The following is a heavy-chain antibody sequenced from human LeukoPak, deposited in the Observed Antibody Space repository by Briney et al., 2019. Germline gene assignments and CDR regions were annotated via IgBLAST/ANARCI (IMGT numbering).Heavy chain of an antibody. CDR1: GFTFSGYT. CDR3: VRDGGRGDFDI. J-gene: IGHJ3*02. V-gene: IGHV3-30-3*01. Sequence: GGSLRLSCAVSGFTFSGYTMHWVRQAPGKGLEWVAVISFDGSNKYYEDSVKGRFTISRDNSKNTLYLQMNSLRPDDTAIYYCVRDGGRGDFDIWGQGTMVTVSS. D-gene: IGHD1-26*01. CDR2: ISFDGSNK.